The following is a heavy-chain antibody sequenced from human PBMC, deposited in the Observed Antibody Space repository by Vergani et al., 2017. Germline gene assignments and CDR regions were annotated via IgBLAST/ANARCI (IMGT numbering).Heavy chain of an antibody. Sequence: QLQLQESGPGLVKPSATLSLTCSVSGASIRSSNYYWGWIRQPPGKGLEWIASIYYSGVTYYNQSLKSRVTISVDTSKHQFSLKLSSVTAADTAVYFCARHSTVEWLVKLGWIDPWGQGILVTVSS. J-gene: IGHJ5*02. V-gene: IGHV4-39*01. CDR1: GASIRSSNYY. CDR3: ARHSTVEWLVKLGWIDP. D-gene: IGHD6-19*01. CDR2: IYYSGVT.